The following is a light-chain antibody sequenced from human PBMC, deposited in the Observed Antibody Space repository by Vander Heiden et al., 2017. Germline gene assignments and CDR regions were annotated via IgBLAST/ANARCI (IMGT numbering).Light chain of an antibody. Sequence: GAPGQRVTISCTGSSSNIGAGYDVHWYQQLPGTAPKLLIYGNSNRPSGVPDRFSGSESGTSASLAITGLQAEDEADYYCQSYDSSLSGSGVFGGGTKLTVL. CDR3: QSYDSSLSGSGV. J-gene: IGLJ2*01. CDR1: SSNIGAGYD. V-gene: IGLV1-40*01. CDR2: GNS.